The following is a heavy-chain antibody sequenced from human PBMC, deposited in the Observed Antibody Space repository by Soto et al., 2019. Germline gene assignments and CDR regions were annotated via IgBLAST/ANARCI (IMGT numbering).Heavy chain of an antibody. V-gene: IGHV3-23*01. CDR2: ICRGGDT. CDR3: AKDGTTAGIHYYGMDX. J-gene: IGHJ6*02. D-gene: IGHD1-1*01. CDR1: GFTLTSYG. Sequence: PGGSLRLSCEVSGFTLTSYGMNWVRQAPDKGLEWVSNICRGGDTFYADSVRGRFTISRDNSKNTLFLQMNSLRAEDTALYFCAKDGTTAGIHYYGMDXWGQGTTVTVS.